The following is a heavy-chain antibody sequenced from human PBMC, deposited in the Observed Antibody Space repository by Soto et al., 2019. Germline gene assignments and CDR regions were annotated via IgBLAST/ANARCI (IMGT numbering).Heavy chain of an antibody. CDR1: GSAFTGYY. CDR3: AGQYYYDSSGYHTYNDY. Sequence: GSVTVSCKASGSAFTGYYKNWGRQAPRQGLEWMGWIKPNSGGTNCAQKFQGRGTMTRDTSISTAYMELSRLRSDDTAVYYCAGQYYYDSSGYHTYNDYWGHGTLVTVSS. CDR2: IKPNSGGT. J-gene: IGHJ4*01. D-gene: IGHD3-22*01. V-gene: IGHV1-2*02.